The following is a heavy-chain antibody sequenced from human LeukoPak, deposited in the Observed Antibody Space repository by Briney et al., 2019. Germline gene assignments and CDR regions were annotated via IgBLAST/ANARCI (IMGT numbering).Heavy chain of an antibody. CDR1: GFTFTIYA. J-gene: IGHJ5*02. CDR2: IRYDGSNK. Sequence: GGSLRLSCAASGFTFTIYAMSWVRQAPGKGLEWVAFIRYDGSNKYYADSVKGRFTISRDNSKNTLYLQMNSLRAEDTAVYYCAKDTWFDPWGQGTLVTVSS. V-gene: IGHV3-30*02. CDR3: AKDTWFDP.